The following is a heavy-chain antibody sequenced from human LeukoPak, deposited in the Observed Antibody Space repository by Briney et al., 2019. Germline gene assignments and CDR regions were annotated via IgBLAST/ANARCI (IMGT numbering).Heavy chain of an antibody. CDR1: VGSFSGYH. Sequence: SETLSLTCAVYVGSFSGYHWNWIRQPPGKGPEWIGEVNESGGTNINPSLKSRVTISVDTSKNQFSLKLSSVTAADTAVYYCARGSWQLAEEVYWGQGTLVTVSS. D-gene: IGHD6-6*01. V-gene: IGHV4-34*01. J-gene: IGHJ4*02. CDR3: ARGSWQLAEEVY. CDR2: VNESGGT.